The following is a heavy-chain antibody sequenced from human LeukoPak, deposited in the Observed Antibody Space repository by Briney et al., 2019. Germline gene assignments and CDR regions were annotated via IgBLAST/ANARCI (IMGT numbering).Heavy chain of an antibody. V-gene: IGHV3-20*01. J-gene: IGHJ5*02. CDR2: INWNGGST. CDR1: GFTFDDYG. CDR3: ARVYYYGSGRSWFDP. D-gene: IGHD3-10*01. Sequence: PGGSLRLSCAASGFTFDDYGMSWVRQAPGKGLEWVSGINWNGGSTGYADSVKGPFTISRDNAKNSLYLQMNSLRAEDTALYHCARVYYYGSGRSWFDPWGQGTLVTVSS.